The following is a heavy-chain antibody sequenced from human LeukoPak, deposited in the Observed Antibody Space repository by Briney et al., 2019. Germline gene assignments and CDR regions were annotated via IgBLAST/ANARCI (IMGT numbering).Heavy chain of an antibody. CDR2: ITSGDFV. V-gene: IGHV3-69-1*01. CDR1: GFTFSAYS. J-gene: IGHJ6*03. CDR3: ARGGFNMVRGVIIPSNSYFYYMDI. Sequence: GGSLRLSCAAPGFTFSAYSMNWVRQAPGKGLEWVSSITSGDFVYFADSLKGRFTISRDNGKSSLYLQMNSLRAEDTAVYYCARGGFNMVRGVIIPSNSYFYYMDIWGKGTTVTVSS. D-gene: IGHD3-10*01.